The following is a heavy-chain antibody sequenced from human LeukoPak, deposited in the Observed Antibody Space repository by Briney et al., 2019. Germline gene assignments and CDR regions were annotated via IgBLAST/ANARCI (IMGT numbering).Heavy chain of an antibody. CDR1: GYTFTGYY. V-gene: IGHV1-2*02. CDR3: ARAASSGSYYLYYYYYMDV. Sequence: ASVKVSCKASGYTFTGYYMHWVRQAPGQGLERMGWINPNSGGTNYAQKFQGRVTMTRDTSISTAYMELSRLRSDDTAVYYCARAASSGSYYLYYYYYMDVWGKGTTVTVSS. J-gene: IGHJ6*03. D-gene: IGHD1-26*01. CDR2: INPNSGGT.